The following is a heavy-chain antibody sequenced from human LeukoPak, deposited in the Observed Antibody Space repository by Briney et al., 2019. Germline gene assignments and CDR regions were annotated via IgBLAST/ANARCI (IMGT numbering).Heavy chain of an antibody. J-gene: IGHJ4*02. D-gene: IGHD4-17*01. V-gene: IGHV3-74*01. CDR1: GLTFSTYS. CDR3: ARAYGDSYFDY. CDR2: IKSEGSST. Sequence: GGSLRLSCAASGLTFSTYSTNWVRQAPGKGLVWVSRIKSEGSSTNYADSVEGRFTISRDNGMNTLYLQMSSLRAEDTAVYYCARAYGDSYFDYWGLGTLVTVSS.